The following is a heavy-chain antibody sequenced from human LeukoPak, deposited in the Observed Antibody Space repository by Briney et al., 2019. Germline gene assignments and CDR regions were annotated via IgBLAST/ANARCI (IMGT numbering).Heavy chain of an antibody. J-gene: IGHJ4*02. CDR1: GFTVSSNY. V-gene: IGHV3-53*01. CDR2: IYSGGST. CDR3: AGRYGDYVGPLDY. Sequence: TGGSLRLSCAASGFTVSSNYMSWVRQAPGKGLEWVSVIYSGGSTYYADSVKGRFTISRDNSKNTLYLQMNSLRAEDTAVYYCAGRYGDYVGPLDYWGQGTLVTVSS. D-gene: IGHD4-17*01.